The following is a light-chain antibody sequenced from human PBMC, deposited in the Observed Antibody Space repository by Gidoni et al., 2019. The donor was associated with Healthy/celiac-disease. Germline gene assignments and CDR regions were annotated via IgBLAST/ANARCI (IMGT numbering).Light chain of an antibody. CDR2: AAS. CDR1: QSVSSSY. CDR3: HQYGSSPRLT. J-gene: IGKJ4*01. V-gene: IGKV3-20*01. Sequence: ELVLTQSPATLSLSPGKIATLSCRASQSVSSSYLAWDQQKPGQAPMLLISAASSRATGSPDRFSGSGSGTDFTLTISRLELEDVAVYYYHQYGSSPRLTFGGGTKVEIK.